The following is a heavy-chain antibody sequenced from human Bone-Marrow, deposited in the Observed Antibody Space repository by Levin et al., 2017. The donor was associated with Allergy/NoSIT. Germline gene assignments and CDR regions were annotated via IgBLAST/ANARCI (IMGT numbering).Heavy chain of an antibody. J-gene: IGHJ4*02. CDR1: GFTFSSYA. V-gene: IGHV3-30-3*01. CDR3: ARDVSRIAARPLLDY. CDR2: ISYDGSKK. D-gene: IGHD6-6*01. Sequence: GGSLRLSCAASGFTFSSYAMHWVRQAPGKGLEWVAAISYDGSKKYYADSVRGRFTISRDNSKNALYLQMKSLRAEDTAVYYCARDVSRIAARPLLDYWGQGTLVTVAS.